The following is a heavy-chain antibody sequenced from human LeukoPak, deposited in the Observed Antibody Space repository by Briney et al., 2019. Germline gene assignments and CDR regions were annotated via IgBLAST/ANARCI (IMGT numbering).Heavy chain of an antibody. Sequence: ASETLSLTCTVSGGSISSYYWSWIRQPPGKGLEWIGYIYYSGSTNYNPSLKSRVTISVDTSKNQFSLKLSSVTAADTAVYYCAKVPRITIPGGEHWGQGTLVTVSS. J-gene: IGHJ1*01. CDR2: IYYSGST. CDR3: AKVPRITIPGGEH. V-gene: IGHV4-59*08. CDR1: GGSISSYY. D-gene: IGHD3-3*01.